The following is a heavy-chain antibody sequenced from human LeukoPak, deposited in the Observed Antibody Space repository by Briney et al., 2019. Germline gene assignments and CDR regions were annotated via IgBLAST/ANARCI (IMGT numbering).Heavy chain of an antibody. V-gene: IGHV1-18*01. CDR1: GYTFTSYG. J-gene: IGHJ4*02. D-gene: IGHD2-15*01. Sequence: ASVKVSCKASGYTFTSYGISWVRQAPGQGLEWMGWISAYNGNTNYAQKLQGRVTMTTDTSTSTAYMELRSLRSDDTAVYYCASASYYGGYYYFDCWGQGTLVIVSS. CDR2: ISAYNGNT. CDR3: ASASYYGGYYYFDC.